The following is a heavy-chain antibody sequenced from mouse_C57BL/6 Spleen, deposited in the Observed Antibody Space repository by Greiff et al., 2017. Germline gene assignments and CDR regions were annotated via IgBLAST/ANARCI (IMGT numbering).Heavy chain of an antibody. CDR1: GCTFTDYE. D-gene: IGHD4-1*01. CDR3: TRWLAGSGGYFDY. J-gene: IGHJ2*01. Sequence: VQLQESGAELVRPGASVTLSCKASGCTFTDYEMHWVKQTPVHGLEWIGAIDPETGGTAYNQKFKGKAILTADKSSSTAYMELRSLTSEDSAVYYCTRWLAGSGGYFDYWGQGTTLTVSS. V-gene: IGHV1-15*01. CDR2: IDPETGGT.